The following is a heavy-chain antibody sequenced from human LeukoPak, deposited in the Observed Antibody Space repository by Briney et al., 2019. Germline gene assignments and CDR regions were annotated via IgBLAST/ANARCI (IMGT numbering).Heavy chain of an antibody. CDR1: GFTFSSYE. CDR3: ARAAVTTLGYYYYMDV. V-gene: IGHV3-48*03. D-gene: IGHD4-17*01. J-gene: IGHJ6*03. CDR2: ISSSGSTI. Sequence: GGSLRLSCAASGFTFSSYEMNWVRQAPGKGLEWVSYISSSGSTIYYADSVKGRFTISRDNSKNTLYLQMNSLRAEDTAVYYCARAAVTTLGYYYYMDVWGKGTTVTISS.